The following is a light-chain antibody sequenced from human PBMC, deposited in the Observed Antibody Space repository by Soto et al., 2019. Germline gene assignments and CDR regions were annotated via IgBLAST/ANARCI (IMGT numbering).Light chain of an antibody. CDR3: QQTSSTPRT. CDR2: AAS. CDR1: QSISSY. J-gene: IGKJ1*01. V-gene: IGKV1-39*01. Sequence: DIQMTQSPSSLSASVGDRVTITCRASQSISSYLNWHQQKPGKAPKLLIYAASNLQSGVPSRFSGSGSGTDFTLTISSLQPEDFATYYCQQTSSTPRTFGQGTKVEIK.